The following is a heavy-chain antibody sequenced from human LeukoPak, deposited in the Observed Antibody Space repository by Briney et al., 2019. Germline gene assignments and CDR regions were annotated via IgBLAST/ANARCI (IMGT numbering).Heavy chain of an antibody. D-gene: IGHD6-19*01. J-gene: IGHJ4*02. V-gene: IGHV3-11*03. CDR2: ISSSSSYT. CDR1: GFTFSDYY. CDR3: ARRQWYSSGWYYFDY. Sequence: PGGSLRLSCAASGFTFSDYYMSWIRQAPGKGLEWVSYISSSSSYTNYADSVKGRFTISRDNAKNSLYLQMNSLRAEDTAVYYCARRQWYSSGWYYFDYWGQGTLVTVPS.